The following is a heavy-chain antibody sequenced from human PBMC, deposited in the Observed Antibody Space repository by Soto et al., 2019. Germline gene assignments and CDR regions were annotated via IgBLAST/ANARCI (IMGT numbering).Heavy chain of an antibody. D-gene: IGHD2-21*02. CDR2: IYHSGST. CDR1: GGSISSGGYS. V-gene: IGHV4-30-2*01. J-gene: IGHJ4*02. Sequence: SSETLSLTCAVSGGSISSGGYSWSWIRQPPGKGMEWIGYIYHSGSTYYNPSLKNRVTISVDRSKNQLSLKLSSVTAADRAGKSLGGMGIIYPGDSDTRYSPAFQGQVTISADKSISTAYLQWSSLKASDTAMYYCVREPYYYDSSGVDYWGQGTLVTVSS. CDR3: GGMGIIYPGDSDTRYSPAFQGQVTISADKSISTAYLQWSSLKASDTAMYYCVREPYYYDSSGVDY.